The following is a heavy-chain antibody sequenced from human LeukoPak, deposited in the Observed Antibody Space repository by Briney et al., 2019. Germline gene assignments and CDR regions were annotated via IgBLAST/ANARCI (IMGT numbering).Heavy chain of an antibody. CDR3: ATVHLDSGGDYFDY. D-gene: IGHD3-22*01. Sequence: ASVKVSCKASGYTFTGYYMHWVRQAPGQGLEWMGWINPNSGGTNYAQKFQGRVTMTRDTSISTAYMELSRLRSDDTAVYYCATVHLDSGGDYFDYWGQGTLVTVSS. CDR1: GYTFTGYY. V-gene: IGHV1-2*02. J-gene: IGHJ4*02. CDR2: INPNSGGT.